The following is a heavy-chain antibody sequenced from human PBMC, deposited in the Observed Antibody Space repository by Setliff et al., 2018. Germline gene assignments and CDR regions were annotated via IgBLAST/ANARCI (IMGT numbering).Heavy chain of an antibody. D-gene: IGHD2-2*02. Sequence: SETLSLTCAVYGGSFSGYYWSWIRQPPGKGLEWIGEINHSGSTNYNPSLKSRVTISVDTSKNQFSLKLSAVTAADTAVYYCARDRQYCSSPTCYSSYFYYYGMDVWGHGTTVTVSS. CDR1: GGSFSGYY. CDR2: INHSGST. V-gene: IGHV4-34*01. CDR3: ARDRQYCSSPTCYSSYFYYYGMDV. J-gene: IGHJ6*02.